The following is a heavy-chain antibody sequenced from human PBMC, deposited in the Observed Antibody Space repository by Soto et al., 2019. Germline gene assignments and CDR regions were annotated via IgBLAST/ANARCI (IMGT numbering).Heavy chain of an antibody. CDR3: ARGPRGYSYGQFWY. CDR2: INHSGST. V-gene: IGHV4-34*01. Sequence: SETLSLTCAVYGGSFSGYYWSWIRQPPGKGLEWIGEINHSGSTNYNPSLKSRVTISVDTSKNQSSLKLSSVTAADTAVDYCARGPRGYSYGQFWYWGKGTLV. D-gene: IGHD5-18*01. J-gene: IGHJ4*02. CDR1: GGSFSGYY.